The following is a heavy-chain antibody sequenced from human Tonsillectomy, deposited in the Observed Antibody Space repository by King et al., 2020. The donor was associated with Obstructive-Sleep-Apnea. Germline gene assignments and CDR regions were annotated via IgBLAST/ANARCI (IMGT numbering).Heavy chain of an antibody. CDR3: ARGMKTFDP. V-gene: IGHV3-11*01. CDR1: VFIFSDYD. CDR2: ISSSGSSI. J-gene: IGHJ5*02. Sequence: VQLVESGVGLVKPGGSLRLSCAASVFIFSDYDMSWISQAPGRVLEWFSYISSSGSSIYYADSVKGRFTISRDNTKNSLYLQMNSLRVEDTAVYYCARGMKTFDPWGQGTLVTVSS.